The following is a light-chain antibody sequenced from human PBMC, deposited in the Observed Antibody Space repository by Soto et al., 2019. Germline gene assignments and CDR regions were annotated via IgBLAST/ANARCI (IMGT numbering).Light chain of an antibody. CDR1: QGISSY. CDR3: QQLNSYPPT. Sequence: DIQLTQSPSFLSASVGDRVTITCRASQGISSYLAWYQQKPGKAPKLLIYAASTLQSGVPSRFSGSGSVTEFTLTISSLQPEDFATYYCQQLNSYPPTFGGGTKVEIK. CDR2: AAS. J-gene: IGKJ4*02. V-gene: IGKV1-9*01.